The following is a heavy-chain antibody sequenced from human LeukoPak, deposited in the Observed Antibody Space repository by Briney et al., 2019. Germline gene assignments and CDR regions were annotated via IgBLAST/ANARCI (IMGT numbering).Heavy chain of an antibody. Sequence: PGGSLRLSCAPSGFTFDDYAMHWVSQAPGKGLEWVSLISGDGGSTYYADSVKGRFTISRDNSKNSLYLQMNSLRTEDTALYYCAKDIISSEVVAAATGHYWGQGTLVTVSS. J-gene: IGHJ4*02. D-gene: IGHD2-15*01. CDR3: AKDIISSEVVAAATGHY. CDR2: ISGDGGST. CDR1: GFTFDDYA. V-gene: IGHV3-43*02.